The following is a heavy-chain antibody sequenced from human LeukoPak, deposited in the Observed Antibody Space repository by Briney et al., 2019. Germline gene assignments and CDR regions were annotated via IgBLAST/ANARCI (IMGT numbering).Heavy chain of an antibody. Sequence: PSETLSLTCAVYGGTFSGYYWSWIRQLPGKGLEWIGEINNSGSTNYNPSLKSRVTISVDASKNQISLKLNAVTAADTAIYYCARAARMRQVGPRWLDPWGQGTLVTVSS. CDR2: INNSGST. CDR3: ARAARMRQVGPRWLDP. CDR1: GGTFSGYY. J-gene: IGHJ5*02. V-gene: IGHV4-34*01. D-gene: IGHD1-26*01.